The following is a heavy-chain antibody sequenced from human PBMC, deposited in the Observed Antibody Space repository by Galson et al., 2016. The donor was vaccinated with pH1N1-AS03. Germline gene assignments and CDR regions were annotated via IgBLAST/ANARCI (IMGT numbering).Heavy chain of an antibody. CDR2: VYYTVAT. CDR3: AREWSAFDF. D-gene: IGHD2-15*01. CDR1: GDSITSYY. J-gene: IGHJ3*01. Sequence: SETLSLTCTVSGDSITSYYWSWLRQPPGKGLEWIAYVYYTVATSYNPSLKRRVTISLATSRSQFSLKLSPVTAADTAVYYCAREWSAFDFWGQGTVVTVSS. V-gene: IGHV4-59*01.